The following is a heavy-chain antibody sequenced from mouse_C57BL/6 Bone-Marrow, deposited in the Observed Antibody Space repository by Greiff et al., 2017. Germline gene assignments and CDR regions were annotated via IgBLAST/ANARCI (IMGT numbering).Heavy chain of an antibody. J-gene: IGHJ3*01. V-gene: IGHV1-19*01. CDR1: GYTFTDYY. D-gene: IGHD1-1*01. CDR3: ARSGYYGSAWFAY. CDR2: INPYNGGT. Sequence: EVQLQQSGPVLVKPGASVKMSCKASGYTFTDYYMNWVKQSHGKSLEWIGVINPYNGGTSYNQKFKGKATLTVDKSSSTAYMELNSLTSEDSAVYYGARSGYYGSAWFAYWGQGTLVTVSA.